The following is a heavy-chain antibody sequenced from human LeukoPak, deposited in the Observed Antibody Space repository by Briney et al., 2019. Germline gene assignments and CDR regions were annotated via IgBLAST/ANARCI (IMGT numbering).Heavy chain of an antibody. CDR3: AKSCCESSGYSDY. V-gene: IGHV3-23*01. D-gene: IGHD3-22*01. CDR1: GFTFSSYA. Sequence: GRSLRLSCAASGFTFSSYAMHWVRQAPEKGLEWVSALSGSGGNTYYADSVKGRFTISRDNSKNTLYLQMNSLRAEDTAVYYCAKSCCESSGYSDYWGQGTLVTVSS. CDR2: LSGSGGNT. J-gene: IGHJ4*02.